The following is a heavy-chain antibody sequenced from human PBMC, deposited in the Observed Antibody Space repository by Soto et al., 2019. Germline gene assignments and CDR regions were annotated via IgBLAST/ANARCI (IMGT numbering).Heavy chain of an antibody. V-gene: IGHV3-23*01. CDR3: AKERNSWYSSGSDS. CDR2: ISVPGGRT. CDR1: GNILDTYA. Sequence: GGSLRLSCAVSGNILDTYAMIWVRRAPGKGLEWVSGISVPGGRTYYADSVKGRFTISRDSSKNTVYLQMNSLTTEDTAVYYCAKERNSWYSSGSDSWGQGTLVTVSS. D-gene: IGHD2-15*01. J-gene: IGHJ4*02.